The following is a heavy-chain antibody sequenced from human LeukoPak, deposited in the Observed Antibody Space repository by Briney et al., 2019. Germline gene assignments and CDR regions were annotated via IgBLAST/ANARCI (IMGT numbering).Heavy chain of an antibody. J-gene: IGHJ4*02. Sequence: GGSLRLSCAASGFTFSSYWMSWVRQAPGKGLEWVANIKQDGSERYYVDSVKGRFTISRDNAKNSLYLQMNSLRAEDTAVYYCAGYSSGWFPFDYWGQGTLVTVSS. CDR2: IKQDGSER. D-gene: IGHD6-19*01. V-gene: IGHV3-7*01. CDR1: GFTFSSYW. CDR3: AGYSSGWFPFDY.